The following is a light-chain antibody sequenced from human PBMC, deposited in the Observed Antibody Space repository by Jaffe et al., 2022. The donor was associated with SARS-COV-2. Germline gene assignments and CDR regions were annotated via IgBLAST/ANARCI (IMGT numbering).Light chain of an antibody. CDR1: SSNIGSNT. J-gene: IGLJ3*02. Sequence: QSVLTQSPSASGTPGQRVTISCSGSSSNIGSNTVNWYQQVPGTAPKLLIYSTDQRPSGVPDRFSGSKSDTSASLAISGLQSEDEADYYCAAWDDSLNGLVFGGGTKLTVL. V-gene: IGLV1-44*01. CDR3: AAWDDSLNGLV. CDR2: STD.